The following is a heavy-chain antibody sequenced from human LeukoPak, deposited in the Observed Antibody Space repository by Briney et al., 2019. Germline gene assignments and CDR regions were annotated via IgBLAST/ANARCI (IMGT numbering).Heavy chain of an antibody. CDR3: ARAAKFEFYFDY. D-gene: IGHD3-10*01. V-gene: IGHV1-69*06. J-gene: IGHJ4*02. Sequence: ASVKVSCKASGGTFSSYTISWVRQAPGQGLEWMGGIIPNFGTPNYAQKFQGRVTITADKSTSTAYMELSSLRSEDTAVYYCARAAKFEFYFDYWGQGTLVTVSS. CDR2: IIPNFGTP. CDR1: GGTFSSYT.